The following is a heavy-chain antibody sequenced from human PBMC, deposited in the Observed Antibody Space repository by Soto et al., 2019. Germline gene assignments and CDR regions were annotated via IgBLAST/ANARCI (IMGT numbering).Heavy chain of an antibody. CDR1: GFTFSSYG. V-gene: IGHV3-30*18. J-gene: IGHJ4*02. Sequence: GGSLRLSCAASGFTFSSYGMHWVRQAPGKGLEWVAVISYDGSNKYYADSVKGRFTISRDNSKNTLYLQMNSLRAEDTAVYYCAKSYSSSWSPVDYWGQGTLVTVSS. D-gene: IGHD6-13*01. CDR3: AKSYSSSWSPVDY. CDR2: ISYDGSNK.